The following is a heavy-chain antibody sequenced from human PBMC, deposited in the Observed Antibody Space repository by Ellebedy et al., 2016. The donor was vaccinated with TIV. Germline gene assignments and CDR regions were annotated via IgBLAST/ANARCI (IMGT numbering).Heavy chain of an antibody. V-gene: IGHV3-7*01. D-gene: IGHD4-17*01. J-gene: IGHJ3*02. CDR3: ATDGSYGDYRSPTHAFVM. CDR1: GFSFSSYS. CDR2: IYQDGSVK. Sequence: GGSLRLSCAASGFSFSSYSMNWVHQAPGKGLEWVANIYQDGSVKYYVDSVKGRFTISRDNAKNSLYLQMTSVRAEDAAVYYCATDGSYGDYRSPTHAFVMWGKGTMVIVSS.